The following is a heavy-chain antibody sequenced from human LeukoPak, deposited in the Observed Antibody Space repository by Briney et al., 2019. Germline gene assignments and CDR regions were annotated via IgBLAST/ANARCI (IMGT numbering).Heavy chain of an antibody. D-gene: IGHD6-19*01. Sequence: SVEVSCKASGGTFSSYTISWVRQAPGQGLEWMGRIIPILGIANYAQKFQGRVTITADKSTSTAYMELSSLRSEDTAVYYCASYLIAVAGSFDYWGQGTLVTVSS. CDR3: ASYLIAVAGSFDY. V-gene: IGHV1-69*02. J-gene: IGHJ4*02. CDR1: GGTFSSYT. CDR2: IIPILGIA.